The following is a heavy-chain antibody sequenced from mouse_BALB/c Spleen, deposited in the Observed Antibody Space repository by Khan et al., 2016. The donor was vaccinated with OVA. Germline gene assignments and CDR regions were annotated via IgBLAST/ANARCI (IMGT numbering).Heavy chain of an antibody. Sequence: VQLQQSGAEFVKPGASVKLSCTASGFNIKDTYIHWVTQRPEQGLEWIGKIDPANGKTNYDPKFQGKATITADTSSNTAYLYLSSLTSEDTVVYDCAHSLLLSAIDDWGHGTSVTVSS. CDR3: AHSLLLSAIDD. V-gene: IGHV14-3*02. CDR2: IDPANGKT. D-gene: IGHD1-2*01. J-gene: IGHJ4*01. CDR1: GFNIKDTY.